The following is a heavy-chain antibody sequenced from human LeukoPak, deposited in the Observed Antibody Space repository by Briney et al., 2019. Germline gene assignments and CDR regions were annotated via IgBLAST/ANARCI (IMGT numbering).Heavy chain of an antibody. CDR1: GGTFNNYA. V-gene: IGHV1-69*06. J-gene: IGHJ6*03. Sequence: SVKVSCKASGGTFNNYAINWVRQAPGQGLEWMGGIIAIFDTADYAQKFQGRVTITADKSTSTAYMELSSLRSEDTAVYYCARSYSSSWYSYYYYMDVWGKGTTVTISS. CDR3: ARSYSSSWYSYYYYMDV. D-gene: IGHD6-13*01. CDR2: IIAIFDTA.